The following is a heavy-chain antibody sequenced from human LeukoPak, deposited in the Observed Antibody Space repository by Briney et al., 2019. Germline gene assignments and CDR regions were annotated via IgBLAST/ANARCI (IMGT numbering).Heavy chain of an antibody. CDR3: ARVRIAVAGTNFDY. Sequence: ASVKVSCKASGYTFTSYYMHWVRQAPGQGLGWMGRINPNSGGTNYAQKFQGRVTMTRDTSISTAYMELSRLRSDDTAVYYCARVRIAVAGTNFDYWGQGTLVTVSS. CDR2: INPNSGGT. V-gene: IGHV1-2*06. CDR1: GYTFTSYY. J-gene: IGHJ4*02. D-gene: IGHD6-19*01.